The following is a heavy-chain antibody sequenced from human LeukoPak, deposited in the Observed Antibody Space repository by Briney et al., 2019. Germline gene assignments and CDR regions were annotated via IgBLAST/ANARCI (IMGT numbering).Heavy chain of an antibody. CDR2: ISSSSSYI. J-gene: IGHJ5*02. V-gene: IGHV3-21*04. CDR1: GFTFSSYS. CDR3: AKPEQPKGGWFDP. Sequence: PGGSLRLSCAASGFTFSSYSMNWVRQAPGKGLEWVSSISSSSSYIYYADSVKGRFTISRDNAKNSLYLQMNSLRAEDTAVYYCAKPEQPKGGWFDPWGQGTLVTVSS. D-gene: IGHD1-14*01.